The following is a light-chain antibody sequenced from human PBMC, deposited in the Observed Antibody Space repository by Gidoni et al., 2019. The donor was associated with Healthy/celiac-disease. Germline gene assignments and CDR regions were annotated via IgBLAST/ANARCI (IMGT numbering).Light chain of an antibody. V-gene: IGKV1-39*01. CDR2: AAS. CDR3: QQSYSTLFLT. J-gene: IGKJ4*01. CDR1: QSISTY. Sequence: DIQMTQSPSSLSASVGDRVTITCRASQSISTYLNWYQQKPGKAPKLLIYAASSLQSGVPSRFSGSGSGTDFTLTISSLQPEDFATYYCQQSYSTLFLTFGGXTKVEIK.